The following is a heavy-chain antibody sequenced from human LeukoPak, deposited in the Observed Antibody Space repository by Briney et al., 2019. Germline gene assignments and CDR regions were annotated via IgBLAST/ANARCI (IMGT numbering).Heavy chain of an antibody. CDR1: GYTFTRHY. CDR2: INPSGGTT. CDR3: ARDPYTSSLLDY. V-gene: IGHV1-46*01. D-gene: IGHD2-2*02. Sequence: ASVKVSCKASGYTFTRHYMHWVRQAPGHGPEWMGIINPSGGTTTYAQTFQGRVTMTRDTSTNTVYMELSSLESDDTAIYYCARDPYTSSLLDYWGQGTLVTVSS. J-gene: IGHJ4*02.